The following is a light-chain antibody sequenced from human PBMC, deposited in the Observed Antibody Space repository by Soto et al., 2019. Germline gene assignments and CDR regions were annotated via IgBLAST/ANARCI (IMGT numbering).Light chain of an antibody. CDR2: DND. J-gene: IGLJ2*01. CDR3: GTWDSRLSAVV. CDR1: SSNIGNNY. Sequence: QSVSTQPPSVSAAPGQKVTISCSGSSSNIGNNYVSWYQQLPGTAPKLLIYDNDKRPSGIPDRFSGSKSGTSATLGITGLQTGDEADYYCGTWDSRLSAVVFGGGTKLTVL. V-gene: IGLV1-51*01.